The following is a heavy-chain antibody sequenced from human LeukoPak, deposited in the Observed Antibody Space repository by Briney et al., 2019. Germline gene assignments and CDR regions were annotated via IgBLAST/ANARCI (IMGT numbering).Heavy chain of an antibody. J-gene: IGHJ3*02. Sequence: ASVKVSCKASGYTFTSYGISWVRQAPGQGLEWMGWISAYNGNTNYAQKLQGRVTMTTDTSTSTAYMELSSLRSEDTAVYYCVLGLRITMIPGAFDIWGQGTMVTVSS. CDR1: GYTFTSYG. CDR2: ISAYNGNT. CDR3: VLGLRITMIPGAFDI. V-gene: IGHV1-18*01. D-gene: IGHD3-22*01.